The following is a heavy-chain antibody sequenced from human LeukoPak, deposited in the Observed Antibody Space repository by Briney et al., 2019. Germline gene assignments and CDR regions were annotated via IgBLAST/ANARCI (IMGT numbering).Heavy chain of an antibody. CDR3: ARGALIAPGDP. J-gene: IGHJ5*02. Sequence: GGSLGLSCAASGFTFSNYWMHWVRQAPGKGLVWVSRINSDGSSTTYADSVKGRFTISRDNAKKTLYLQMNSLRAEDTAVYYCARGALIAPGDPWGQGTLVTVSS. V-gene: IGHV3-74*01. CDR1: GFTFSNYW. D-gene: IGHD3-16*01. CDR2: INSDGSST.